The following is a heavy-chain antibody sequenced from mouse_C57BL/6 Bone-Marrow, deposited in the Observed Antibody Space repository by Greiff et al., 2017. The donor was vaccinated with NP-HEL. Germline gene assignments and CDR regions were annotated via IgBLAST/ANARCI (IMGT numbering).Heavy chain of an antibody. CDR2: FYPGSGSI. J-gene: IGHJ3*01. Sequence: VVKPGASVKLSCKASGYTFTEYTIHWVKQRSGQGLEWIGWFYPGSGSIKYNEKFKDKATLTADKSSSTVYMELSRLTSEDSAVYFCARHEEDYYGSSSWFAYWGQGTLVTVSA. CDR1: GYTFTEYT. D-gene: IGHD1-1*01. CDR3: ARHEEDYYGSSSWFAY. V-gene: IGHV1-62-2*01.